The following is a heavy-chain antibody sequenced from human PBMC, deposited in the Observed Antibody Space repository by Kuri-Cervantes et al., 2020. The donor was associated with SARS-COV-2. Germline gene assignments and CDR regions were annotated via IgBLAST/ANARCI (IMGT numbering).Heavy chain of an antibody. Sequence: GGSLRLSCAASGFTFSSYAMSWVRQAPGKGLEWVSAISGSGGSTYYADSVKGRFTISRDNSKNTLYLQMNSLRAEDTAVYYCAKVRGDILTGYLLYYYYYMDVWGKGTTVTVSS. CDR3: AKVRGDILTGYLLYYYYYMDV. D-gene: IGHD3-9*01. V-gene: IGHV3-23*01. J-gene: IGHJ6*03. CDR2: ISGSGGST. CDR1: GFTFSSYA.